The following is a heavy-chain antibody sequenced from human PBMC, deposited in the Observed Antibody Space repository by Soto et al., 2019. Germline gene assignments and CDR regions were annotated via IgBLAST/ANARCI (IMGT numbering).Heavy chain of an antibody. CDR2: ISDSGGTS. D-gene: IGHD3-22*01. V-gene: IGHV3-23*01. J-gene: IGHJ4*02. Sequence: PGGSLRLSCAASGFIFSNYVMSWVRQAPGKGLEWVSSISDSGGTSYYADSVKGRFTISRDNSKNTLYLQMNSLRAEDTAVYYCARDANYDSNPFPHDWGQGTLVTVSS. CDR1: GFIFSNYV. CDR3: ARDANYDSNPFPHD.